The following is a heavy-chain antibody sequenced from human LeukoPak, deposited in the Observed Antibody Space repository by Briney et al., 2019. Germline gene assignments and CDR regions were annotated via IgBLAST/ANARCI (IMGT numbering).Heavy chain of an antibody. D-gene: IGHD2-21*01. J-gene: IGHJ5*02. CDR1: GFTVSSNY. CDR2: IYSGGST. CDR3: ARVFGGETNWFDP. V-gene: IGHV3-66*01. Sequence: PGGSLRLSCAASGFTVSSNYMSWVRQAPGKGLEWVSVIYSGGSTYYADSVKGRFTISRDNSKNTLYLQMNSLRAEDTAVYYCARVFGGETNWFDPWGQGTLVTVSS.